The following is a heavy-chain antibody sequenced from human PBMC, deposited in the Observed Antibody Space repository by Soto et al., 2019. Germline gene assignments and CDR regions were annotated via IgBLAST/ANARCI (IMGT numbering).Heavy chain of an antibody. CDR1: GFTFSNYA. Sequence: GGSLRLSCAASGFTFSNYAMNWVRQAPGKGLEWVSAISGSGDNTYHADSVKGRFTISRDNSKNTLYLQMNSLRAEDTAVYYCAKVSVSWWPGTASQWNDYWGQGTLVTVSS. J-gene: IGHJ4*02. CDR3: AKVSVSWWPGTASQWNDY. V-gene: IGHV3-23*01. D-gene: IGHD2-15*01. CDR2: ISGSGDNT.